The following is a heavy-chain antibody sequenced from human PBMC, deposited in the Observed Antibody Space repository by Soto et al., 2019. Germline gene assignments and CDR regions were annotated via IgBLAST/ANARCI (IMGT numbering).Heavy chain of an antibody. V-gene: IGHV3-15*01. J-gene: IGHJ3*02. Sequence: GGSLRLSCAASGFTFSNAWMSWVRQAPGKGLEWVGRIKSKTDVGTTDYAAPVKGRFTVSRDDSKNTVSLQMNSLRAEETAVYYCARDRTDSSRDDSFDIWGQGTM. D-gene: IGHD6-6*01. CDR3: ARDRTDSSRDDSFDI. CDR1: GFTFSNAW. CDR2: IKSKTDVGTT.